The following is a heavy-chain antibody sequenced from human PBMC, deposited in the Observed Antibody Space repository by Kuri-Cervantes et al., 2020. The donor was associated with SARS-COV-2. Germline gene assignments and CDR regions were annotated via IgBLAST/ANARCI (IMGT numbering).Heavy chain of an antibody. CDR3: ARRREITGGIYYYYYYMDV. V-gene: IGHV4-61*01. J-gene: IGHJ6*03. CDR1: GGSVSSGSYY. D-gene: IGHD7-27*01. CDR2: IYYSGST. Sequence: SETLSLTCTVSGGSVSSGSYYWSWIRQPPGKGLEWIGYIYYSGSTNYNPSLKSRVTISVDTSKNQFSLKLSSVTAADTAVYYCARRREITGGIYYYYYYMDVWGKGTTVTVSS.